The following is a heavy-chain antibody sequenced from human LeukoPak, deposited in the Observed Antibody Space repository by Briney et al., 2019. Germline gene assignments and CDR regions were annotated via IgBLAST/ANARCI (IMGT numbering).Heavy chain of an antibody. CDR2: ISGSGGST. CDR3: AKGPGGSYLNWFDP. D-gene: IGHD1-26*01. Sequence: GGSLRLSCAASGFTFSGYSMNWVRQAPGKGLEWVSAISGSGGSTYYADSVKGRFTISRDNSKNTLYLQMNSLRAEDTAAYYCAKGPGGSYLNWFDPWGQGTLVTVSS. V-gene: IGHV3-23*01. CDR1: GFTFSGYS. J-gene: IGHJ5*02.